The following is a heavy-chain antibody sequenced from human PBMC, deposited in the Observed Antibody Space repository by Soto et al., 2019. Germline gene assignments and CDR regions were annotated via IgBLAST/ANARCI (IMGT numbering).Heavy chain of an antibody. CDR3: AREGSYSAYNFAHGIQLWSLDF. CDR2: IFSSGST. CDR1: GGSIITFD. J-gene: IGHJ4*02. V-gene: IGHV4-4*07. D-gene: IGHD5-12*01. Sequence: SDIVCLTGPVSGGSIITFDVSLVRPPAGKGLEWIGRIFSSGSTSFNPSLESRVAMSVDTSKNHFSLNLSSVTAADMAVYYCAREGSYSAYNFAHGIQLWSLDFWGQGALVT.